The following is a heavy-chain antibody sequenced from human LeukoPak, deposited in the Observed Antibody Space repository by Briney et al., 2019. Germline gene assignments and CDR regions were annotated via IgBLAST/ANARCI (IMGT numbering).Heavy chain of an antibody. CDR2: ISGSGGST. V-gene: IGHV3-23*01. CDR1: GCTFSSYA. J-gene: IGHJ4*02. Sequence: GGSLRLSCAASGCTFSSYAMSWVRQAPGKGLEWVSAISGSGGSTYYADSVKGRFTISRDNSKNTLYLQVNSLRAEDTAVYYCAALPQDYYIDYWGQGTPVTVSS. CDR3: AALPQDYYIDY.